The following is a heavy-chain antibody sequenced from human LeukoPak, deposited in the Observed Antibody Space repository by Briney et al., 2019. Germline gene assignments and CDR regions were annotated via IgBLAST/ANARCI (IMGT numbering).Heavy chain of an antibody. V-gene: IGHV3-74*01. J-gene: IGHJ4*02. Sequence: PGGSLRLSCAASGFTFSSYWMHWVRQAPGKGLVWVSRINTDGSSTSYADSVRGRFTISRDNSRNTLYLQMDSLRSEDTAVYYCARDFFPIVDSTWYEIGYWGQGTLVTVSS. CDR2: INTDGSST. CDR1: GFTFSSYW. D-gene: IGHD2-21*01. CDR3: ARDFFPIVDSTWYEIGY.